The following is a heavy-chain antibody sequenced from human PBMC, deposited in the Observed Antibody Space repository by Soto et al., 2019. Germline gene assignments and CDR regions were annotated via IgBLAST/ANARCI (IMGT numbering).Heavy chain of an antibody. Sequence: SETLSLTCTVSGDSIRSYYWSWIRQPPGKGLEWIGYIYYTGSTNYNPSLKSRVTISVDTSKNQFSLKLSSVTAADTAVYYCAGLAYCGGDCYFFDYWGQGTLVTVSS. CDR2: IYYTGST. J-gene: IGHJ4*02. V-gene: IGHV4-59*01. D-gene: IGHD2-21*02. CDR1: GDSIRSYY. CDR3: AGLAYCGGDCYFFDY.